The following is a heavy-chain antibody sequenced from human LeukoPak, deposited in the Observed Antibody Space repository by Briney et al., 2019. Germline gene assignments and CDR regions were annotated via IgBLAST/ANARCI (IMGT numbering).Heavy chain of an antibody. V-gene: IGHV4-59*01. CDR2: IFYSGTT. CDR3: ARGGWNKFDY. D-gene: IGHD1-1*01. CDR1: GGSISSYY. Sequence: ASETLSLTCTVSGGSISSYYWSWIRQPPGKGLEWIGFIFYSGTTNYNPSLKGRVTISVDTSKNQFSLKLSSVTAADTAVYYCARGGWNKFDYWGQGTLVTVSS. J-gene: IGHJ4*02.